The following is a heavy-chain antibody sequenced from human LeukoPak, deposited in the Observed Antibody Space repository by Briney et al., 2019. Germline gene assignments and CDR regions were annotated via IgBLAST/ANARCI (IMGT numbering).Heavy chain of an antibody. CDR3: ARDFSYCSSTSCPSYYYYMDV. Sequence: SQTLSLTCAISGDSVSSNSAAWNWIRQSPSRGLEWLGRTYYRSKWYNDYAVSVKSLITINPDTTNNQFSLQLISVTPEDTAVYYCARDFSYCSSTSCPSYYYYMDVCGKGTTVTISS. J-gene: IGHJ6*03. CDR1: GDSVSSNSAA. V-gene: IGHV6-1*01. CDR2: TYYRSKWYN. D-gene: IGHD2-2*01.